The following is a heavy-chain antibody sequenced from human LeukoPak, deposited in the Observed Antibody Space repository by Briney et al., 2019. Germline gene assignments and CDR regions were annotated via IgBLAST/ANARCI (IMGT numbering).Heavy chain of an antibody. J-gene: IGHJ5*02. D-gene: IGHD3-10*01. Sequence: DSIQGRFTISRDNAENSLYLRMNGLRAEDTAVYYCARVIYGSGTYYKGWFDPWGQGTLVTVSS. V-gene: IGHV3-21*04. CDR3: ARVIYGSGTYYKGWFDP.